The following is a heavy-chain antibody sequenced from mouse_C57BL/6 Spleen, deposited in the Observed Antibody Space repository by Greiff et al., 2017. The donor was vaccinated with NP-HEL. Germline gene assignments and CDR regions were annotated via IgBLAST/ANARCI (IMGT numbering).Heavy chain of an antibody. Sequence: QVQLQQPGAELVMPGASVKLSCKASGYTFTSYWMHWVKQRPGQGLEWIGEIDPSDSYTNYNQKFKGKSTLTVDKSSSTAYMQLSSLTSEDSAVYYCARFMGSWSYAMDYWGQGTSVTVSS. V-gene: IGHV1-69*01. CDR3: ARFMGSWSYAMDY. CDR2: IDPSDSYT. J-gene: IGHJ4*01. CDR1: GYTFTSYW. D-gene: IGHD1-1*02.